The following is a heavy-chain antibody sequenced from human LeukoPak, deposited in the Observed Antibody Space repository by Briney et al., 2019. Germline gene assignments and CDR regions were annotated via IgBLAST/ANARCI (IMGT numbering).Heavy chain of an antibody. V-gene: IGHV3-48*03. CDR2: ISSSGSTI. CDR3: AGSGSSGWYFDY. J-gene: IGHJ4*02. D-gene: IGHD6-19*01. CDR1: GFTFSSYE. Sequence: GGSLRLSCAASGFTFSSYEMNWVRQAPGKGLEWVSYISSSGSTIYYADSVKGRFTISRDNAKNSLYLQMNSLRAEDTAVYYCAGSGSSGWYFDYWGQGTLVTVSS.